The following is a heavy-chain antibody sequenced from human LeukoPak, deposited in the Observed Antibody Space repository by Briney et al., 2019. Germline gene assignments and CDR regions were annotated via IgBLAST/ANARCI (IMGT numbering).Heavy chain of an antibody. D-gene: IGHD4-23*01. CDR3: AKETRFLTVVTPYNYYYYGMDV. Sequence: PGGSLRLSCAASGFTFSSYGMHWVHQAPGKGLEWVAVISYDGSNKYYADSVKGRFTISRDNSKNTLYLQMNSLRAEDTAVYYCAKETRFLTVVTPYNYYYYGMDVWGQGTTVTVSS. J-gene: IGHJ6*02. CDR2: ISYDGSNK. V-gene: IGHV3-30*18. CDR1: GFTFSSYG.